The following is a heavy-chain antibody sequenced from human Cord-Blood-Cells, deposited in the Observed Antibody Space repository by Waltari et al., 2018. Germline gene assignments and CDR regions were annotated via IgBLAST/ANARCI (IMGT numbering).Heavy chain of an antibody. Sequence: QVQLQQWGAGLLKPSETLSLTCAVYGVSFSGHYWSWIRKPPGKGLKWIGEINHSGSTNYTPTHKSRGTISVDTSKNQVSRKLSSVTAADTAVYYCARRGCSSTSCYVHYYDGMDVWGQGTTVTVSS. CDR2: INHSGST. CDR3: ARRGCSSTSCYVHYYDGMDV. D-gene: IGHD2-2*01. V-gene: IGHV4-34*01. CDR1: GVSFSGHY. J-gene: IGHJ6*02.